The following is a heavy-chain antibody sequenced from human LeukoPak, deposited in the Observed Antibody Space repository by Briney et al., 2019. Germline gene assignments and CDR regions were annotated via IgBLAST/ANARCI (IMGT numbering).Heavy chain of an antibody. V-gene: IGHV3-66*01. J-gene: IGHJ4*02. CDR1: GFTVSSNY. CDR2: IYSGGST. Sequence: GGSLRLFCAASGFTVSSNYMSWVRQAPGKGLEWVSVIYSGGSTYYADSVKGRFTISRDNSKNTLYLQMNSLRAEDTAVYYCATPGRAPVLTGYHTPGYFDYWGQGTLVTVSS. D-gene: IGHD3-9*01. CDR3: ATPGRAPVLTGYHTPGYFDY.